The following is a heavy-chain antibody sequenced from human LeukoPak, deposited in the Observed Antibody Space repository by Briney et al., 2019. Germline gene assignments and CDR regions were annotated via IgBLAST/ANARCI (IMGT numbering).Heavy chain of an antibody. CDR2: IYYSGST. CDR3: ARRRRIGRYSYGCLDY. CDR1: AGSISSNSYY. Sequence: SENLSLTCTVSAGSISSNSYYWGWIRQPPGKGLEWIGSIYYSGSTYYNPSLNSRVTISVDTSKNQFSLKLGSVTAADTAVYYCARRRRIGRYSYGCLDYGGQGTLVTVS. J-gene: IGHJ4*02. D-gene: IGHD5-18*01. V-gene: IGHV4-39*01.